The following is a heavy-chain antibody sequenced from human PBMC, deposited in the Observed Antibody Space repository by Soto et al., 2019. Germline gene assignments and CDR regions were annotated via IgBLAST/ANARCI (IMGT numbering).Heavy chain of an antibody. V-gene: IGHV3-74*01. CDR2: IKTDGTYA. CDR1: GFTFSTYW. CDR3: AAGGSAYYAN. D-gene: IGHD3-22*01. Sequence: EVQLVESGGALVQPGGSLRLSCAASGFTFSTYWMHWVRQAPGKGLLWVSRIKTDGTYATYADSVKGRFTISRDNAKNTLYLQMNSLRVEDAAVYYCAAGGSAYYANWGQGTLVTVSS. J-gene: IGHJ4*02.